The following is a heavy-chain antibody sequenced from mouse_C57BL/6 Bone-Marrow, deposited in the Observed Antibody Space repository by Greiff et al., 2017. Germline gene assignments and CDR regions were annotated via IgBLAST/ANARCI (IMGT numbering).Heavy chain of an antibody. CDR2: IYPTSGRT. D-gene: IGHD4-1*01. CDR3: ARSGPLGRSFDY. J-gene: IGHJ2*01. CDR1: GYTFTSYW. Sequence: VQLQQSGAELVKPGASVKMSCKASGYTFTSYWITWVKQRPGQGLEWIGDIYPTSGRTNYNEKFKSKAILTVDNSSNTASMQLSSLTSEDSAVFYCARSGPLGRSFDYWGQGTTLTVSS. V-gene: IGHV1-55*01.